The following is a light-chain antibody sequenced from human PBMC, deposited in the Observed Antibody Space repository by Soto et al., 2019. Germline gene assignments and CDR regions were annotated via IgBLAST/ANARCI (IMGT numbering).Light chain of an antibody. J-gene: IGKJ1*01. Sequence: EIVLTQSTGTLSLSPGESATLSCRASQTISNYYSAWYQQKPGQAPRLLIYGASTRATGIPERFSGSGSGTDFTLTISRLEPGDFAVYYCQVYGDSSPTFGQGTKVEIK. V-gene: IGKV3-20*01. CDR1: QTISNYY. CDR2: GAS. CDR3: QVYGDSSPT.